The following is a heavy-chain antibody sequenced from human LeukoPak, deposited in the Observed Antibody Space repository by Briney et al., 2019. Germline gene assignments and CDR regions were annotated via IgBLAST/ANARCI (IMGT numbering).Heavy chain of an antibody. CDR2: IAGSDTRT. J-gene: IGHJ4*02. CDR3: TTLGYHLDS. CDR1: GFAFSAYE. V-gene: IGHV3-48*03. Sequence: GGSLRLSCAASGFAFSAYEMNWVRQAPGKGLEWVSYIAGSDTRTYYADSVKGRFTILRDNTKNSLYLQMNSLRVEDTGLYCTTLGYHLDSWGQGTLVTASS. D-gene: IGHD3-22*01.